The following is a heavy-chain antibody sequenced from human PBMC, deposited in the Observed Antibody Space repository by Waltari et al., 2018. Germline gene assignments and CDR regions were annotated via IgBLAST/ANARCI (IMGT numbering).Heavy chain of an antibody. CDR3: ARGDGGDYGDYWDQFDY. D-gene: IGHD4-17*01. Sequence: QVQLVQSGAEVKKPGSSVKVSCKASGGTFSSYAISWVRQAPGQGLEWMGGIIPIFGTANYAQKFQGRVTITTDESTSTAYMALSSLRSEDTAVYYCARGDGGDYGDYWDQFDYWGQGTLVTVSS. CDR1: GGTFSSYA. CDR2: IIPIFGTA. V-gene: IGHV1-69*05. J-gene: IGHJ4*02.